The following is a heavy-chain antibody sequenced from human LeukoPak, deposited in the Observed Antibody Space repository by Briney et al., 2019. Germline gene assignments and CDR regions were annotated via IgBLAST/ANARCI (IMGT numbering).Heavy chain of an antibody. Sequence: GGSLRLSCLASGFTFSSYSMNWGRQAPGRGLEWVSSISGSSNNIYYADSVKGRFTISRDNAKNSLYLQMNSLRAEDTAVYYCATTTVGFDPWGQGTLVTVSS. CDR1: GFTFSSYS. CDR3: ATTTVGFDP. J-gene: IGHJ5*02. CDR2: ISGSSNNI. V-gene: IGHV3-21*01. D-gene: IGHD4-23*01.